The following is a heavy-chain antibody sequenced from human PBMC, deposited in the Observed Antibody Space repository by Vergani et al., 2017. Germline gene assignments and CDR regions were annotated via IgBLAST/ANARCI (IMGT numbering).Heavy chain of an antibody. CDR1: GFTFSSYA. J-gene: IGHJ4*02. CDR3: ARVDSARPVYYFDY. Sequence: EVQLLESGGGLVQPGGSLRLSCAASGFTFSSYAMSWVRQAPGKGLEWVSAISGSGGSTYYADSVKGRFTISRDNSKNTLYLHMNSLRAEDTAVYYCARVDSARPVYYFDYWGQGTLVTVSS. V-gene: IGHV3-23*01. D-gene: IGHD6-6*01. CDR2: ISGSGGST.